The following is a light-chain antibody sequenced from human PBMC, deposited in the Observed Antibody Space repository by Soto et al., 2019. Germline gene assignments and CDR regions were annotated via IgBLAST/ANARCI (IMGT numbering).Light chain of an antibody. V-gene: IGLV4-69*01. CDR3: QTWGTGPAV. Sequence: QPVLTQSPSASASLGASVKLTCTLSSGHSSYAIAWHQQQPEKGPRYLMKLNSDGSHSKGDGIPDRFSGSSSGTERYLTSSSLQSEDEADYYCQTWGTGPAVFGGGTQLTVL. J-gene: IGLJ7*01. CDR1: SGHSSYA. CDR2: LNSDGSH.